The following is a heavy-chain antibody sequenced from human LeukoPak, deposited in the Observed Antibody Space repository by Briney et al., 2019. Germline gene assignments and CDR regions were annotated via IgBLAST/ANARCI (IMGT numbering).Heavy chain of an antibody. CDR3: ASTLGYLDSSDYYDSSGYRGWFDP. J-gene: IGHJ5*02. Sequence: GGSLRLSCAASGFTFSDYYMTWVRQAPGKGLEWVSYISSSGSTIYYADSVKGRFTISRDNAKNSLYLQMNSLRAEDTAVYYCASTLGYLDSSDYYDSSGYRGWFDPWGQGTLVTVSS. D-gene: IGHD3-22*01. CDR1: GFTFSDYY. CDR2: ISSSGSTI. V-gene: IGHV3-11*01.